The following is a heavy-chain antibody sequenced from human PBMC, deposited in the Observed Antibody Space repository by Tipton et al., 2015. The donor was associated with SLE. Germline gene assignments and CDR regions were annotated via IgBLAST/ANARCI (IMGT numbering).Heavy chain of an antibody. CDR1: GYSISSGYY. V-gene: IGHV4-38-2*02. J-gene: IGHJ4*02. Sequence: TLSLTCAVSGYSISSGYYWGWIRQPPGKGLEWIGSIYHSGSTYYNPSLKSRVTISVDTSKNQFSLKLSSVTAADTAVYYCAREGDSSSWGQGTLVTVSS. D-gene: IGHD6-13*01. CDR3: AREGDSSS. CDR2: IYHSGST.